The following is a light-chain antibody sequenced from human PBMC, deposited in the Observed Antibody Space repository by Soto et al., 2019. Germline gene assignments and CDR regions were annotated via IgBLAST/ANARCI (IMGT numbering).Light chain of an antibody. CDR2: GAS. CDR1: QSVSSN. J-gene: IGKJ4*01. Sequence: EIVMTQSPATLSVSPGERATLSCRASQSVSSNLAWYQQKPGQAPRLLIYGASNRATGIPARFSGSGSGTDFTLTISTLEPDDFAVYYCQQRSNWPLTFGGGTKVDIK. V-gene: IGKV3-11*01. CDR3: QQRSNWPLT.